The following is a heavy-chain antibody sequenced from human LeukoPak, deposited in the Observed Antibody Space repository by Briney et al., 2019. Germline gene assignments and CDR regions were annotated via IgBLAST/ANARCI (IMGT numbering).Heavy chain of an antibody. CDR1: GGSFSGYY. CDR2: INHSGST. V-gene: IGHV4-34*01. CDR3: ARLLAEAKTDYFDC. J-gene: IGHJ4*02. D-gene: IGHD6-13*01. Sequence: SETLSLTCAVYGGSFSGYYWSWIRQPPGKGLEWIGEINHSGSTNYNPSLKSRVTISVDTSKNQFSLKLSSVTAADTAVYYCARLLAEAKTDYFDCWGQGTLVTVSS.